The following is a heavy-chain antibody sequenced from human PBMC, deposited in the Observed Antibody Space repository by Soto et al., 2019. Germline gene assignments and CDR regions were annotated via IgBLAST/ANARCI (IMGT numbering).Heavy chain of an antibody. D-gene: IGHD3-16*01. CDR1: GYTFTSYD. Sequence: ASVKVSCKASGYTFTSYDINWVRQATGQGLEWMGWMNPNSGNTGYAQKFQGRVTMTRNTSISTAYMELSSLRSEDTAVYYCARGPLIGYYDYIWGSHRSPHFDYWGQGTLVTVSS. J-gene: IGHJ4*02. CDR3: ARGPLIGYYDYIWGSHRSPHFDY. CDR2: MNPNSGNT. V-gene: IGHV1-8*01.